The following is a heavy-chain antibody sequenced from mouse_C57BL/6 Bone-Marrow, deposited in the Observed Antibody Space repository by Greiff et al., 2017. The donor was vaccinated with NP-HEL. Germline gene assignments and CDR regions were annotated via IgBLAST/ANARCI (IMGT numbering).Heavy chain of an antibody. Sequence: QVQLQQPGAELVKPGASVKMSCKASGYTFTSYWITWVKQRPGQGLEWIGDIYPGSGSPNYNEKFKSKAKLTVAPSSSTAYMQLSSLTSEGSAVYYCARGLGQGYFDYWGQGTTLTVSS. V-gene: IGHV1-55*01. CDR2: IYPGSGSP. CDR1: GYTFTSYW. J-gene: IGHJ2*01. D-gene: IGHD3-3*01. CDR3: ARGLGQGYFDY.